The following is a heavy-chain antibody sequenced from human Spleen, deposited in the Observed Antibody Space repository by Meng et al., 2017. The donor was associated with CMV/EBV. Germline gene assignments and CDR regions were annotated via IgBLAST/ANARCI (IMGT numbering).Heavy chain of an antibody. J-gene: IGHJ3*02. V-gene: IGHV3-23*01. D-gene: IGHD1-20*01. CDR3: AKEAGRYHWNDVDAFDI. CDR2: ISADGHTT. Sequence: GGSLRLSCEGSGFTFSAYGMSWVRQAPGKGLEWVSGISADGHTTNHADSVKGRFSISRDNSKNTLYLQMNILRAEDTAAYYCAKEAGRYHWNDVDAFDIWGRGAMVTVSS. CDR1: GFTFSAYG.